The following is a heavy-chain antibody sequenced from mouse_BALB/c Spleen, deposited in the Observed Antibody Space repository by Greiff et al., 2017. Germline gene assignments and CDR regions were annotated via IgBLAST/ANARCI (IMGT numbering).Heavy chain of an antibody. J-gene: IGHJ2*01. Sequence: QVTLKESGPGILQPSQTLSLTCSFSGFSLSTSGMGVSWIRQPSGKGLEWLAHIYWDDDKRYNPSLKSRLTISKDTSRNQVFLKITSVDTADTATYYCARIHYYGYYYFDYWGQGTTLTVSS. CDR2: IYWDDDK. CDR3: ARIHYYGYYYFDY. V-gene: IGHV8-12*01. D-gene: IGHD1-2*01. CDR1: GFSLSTSGMG.